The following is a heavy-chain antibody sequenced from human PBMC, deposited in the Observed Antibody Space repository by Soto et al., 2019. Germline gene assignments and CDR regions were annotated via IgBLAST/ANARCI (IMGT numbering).Heavy chain of an antibody. D-gene: IGHD6-13*01. CDR2: IKQDGSEK. CDR1: GFTFSSYG. CDR3: ARDAPAATLVDY. V-gene: IGHV3-7*05. Sequence: GGSLRLSCAASGFTFSSYGMHWVRQAPGKGLEWVANIKQDGSEKYYVDSVKGRFTISRDNAKKALYLQMNSLRAEDTAVYYCARDAPAATLVDYWGQGTLVTVSS. J-gene: IGHJ4*02.